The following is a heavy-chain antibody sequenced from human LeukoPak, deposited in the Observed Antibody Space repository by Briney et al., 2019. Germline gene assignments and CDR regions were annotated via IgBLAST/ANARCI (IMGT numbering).Heavy chain of an antibody. CDR3: ARVTTVTTKILGY. D-gene: IGHD4-11*01. V-gene: IGHV1-8*01. Sequence: ASVKVSCKASGYTFTRYDTNWVRQATGQGLEWMGWMNPNSGNTGYAQKFQGRVTMTRNTSISTAYMELSSLRSEDTAVYYCARVTTVTTKILGYWGQGTLVTVSS. J-gene: IGHJ4*02. CDR2: MNPNSGNT. CDR1: GYTFTRYD.